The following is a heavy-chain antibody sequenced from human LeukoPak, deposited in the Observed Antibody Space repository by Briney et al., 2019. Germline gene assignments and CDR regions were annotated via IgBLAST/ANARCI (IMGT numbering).Heavy chain of an antibody. CDR3: YGGNAEH. CDR2: INTDGSST. D-gene: IGHD4-23*01. CDR1: GFTFSSYW. V-gene: IGHV3-74*03. J-gene: IGHJ1*01. Sequence: GGSLRLSCAASGFTFSSYWMHWVRQAPGQGLMWVSGINTDGSSTMYADSVKGRFTISRDNAKNTLYLQMNSLRGEDTAVYHCYGGNAEHWGQGTLVTVSS.